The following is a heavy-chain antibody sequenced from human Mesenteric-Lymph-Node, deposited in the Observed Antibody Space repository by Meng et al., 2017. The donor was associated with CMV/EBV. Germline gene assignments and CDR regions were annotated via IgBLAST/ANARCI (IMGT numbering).Heavy chain of an antibody. D-gene: IGHD6-6*01. J-gene: IGHJ4*02. V-gene: IGHV1-69*10. CDR1: GFTVSSNY. CDR2: IIPILGIA. CDR3: ARGRREYSSSGFDY. Sequence: GGSLRLSCAASGFTVSSNYMSWVRQAPGQGLEWMGGIIPILGIANYAQKFQGRVTITADKSTSTAYMELSSLRSEDTAVYYCARGRREYSSSGFDYWGQGTLVTVSS.